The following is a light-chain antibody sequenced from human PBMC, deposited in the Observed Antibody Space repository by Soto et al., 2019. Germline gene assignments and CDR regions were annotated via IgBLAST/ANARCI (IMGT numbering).Light chain of an antibody. J-gene: IGLJ2*01. CDR3: CSYTTTSTLVV. V-gene: IGLV2-14*01. CDR2: EVT. Sequence: QAVVTQPASVSGSPGQSITISCTGANSDIGGYDYVSWYQQHPGKAPKLMIYEVTNRPSGVSNRFSGSKSGNTASLTISGLQAEDEADYYCCSYTTTSTLVVFGGGTKLTVL. CDR1: NSDIGGYDY.